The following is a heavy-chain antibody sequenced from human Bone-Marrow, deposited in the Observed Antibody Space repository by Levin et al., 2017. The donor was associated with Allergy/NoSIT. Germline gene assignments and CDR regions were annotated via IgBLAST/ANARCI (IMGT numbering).Heavy chain of an antibody. CDR1: GGSVGTGDFY. D-gene: IGHD5-24*01. CDR3: ARGLLQFAGFFDY. V-gene: IGHV4-30-4*01. J-gene: IGHJ4*02. Sequence: SQTLSLTCSVSGGSVGTGDFYWTWFRQPPGKGLEWIGYFYYSGSTLYNPSLKSRVSISLDTSNNQFSLNLQSVTAADTAVYYCARGLLQFAGFFDYWGQGTLVSVSS. CDR2: FYYSGST.